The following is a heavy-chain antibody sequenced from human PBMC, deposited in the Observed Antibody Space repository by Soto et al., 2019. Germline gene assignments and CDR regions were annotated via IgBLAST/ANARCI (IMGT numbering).Heavy chain of an antibody. D-gene: IGHD6-13*01. J-gene: IGHJ5*02. V-gene: IGHV1-18*01. Sequence: ASVKVSCKASGYTFTSYGISWVRQAPGQGLEWMGWISAYNGNTNYAQKLQGRVTMTTDTSTSTAYMELRSLRSDDTAVYYCARDRSGIAAAGNWFDPWGQGTLVTVSS. CDR2: ISAYNGNT. CDR3: ARDRSGIAAAGNWFDP. CDR1: GYTFTSYG.